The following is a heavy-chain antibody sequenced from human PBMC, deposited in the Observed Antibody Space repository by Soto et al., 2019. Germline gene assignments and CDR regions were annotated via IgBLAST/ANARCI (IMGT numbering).Heavy chain of an antibody. CDR3: ARVMANYFDF. Sequence: QVQLQESGPGLVKPSQTLSLTCTVSGGSISNDNYYWSWIRQHPGKGLEWIGYIKNSGSTYYNPSLKRRATVSGDSSKNQFSLRLTSVSAADTAVYYCARVMANYFDFWGQGTLVIVSS. V-gene: IGHV4-31*03. CDR1: GGSISNDNYY. J-gene: IGHJ4*02. CDR2: IKNSGST.